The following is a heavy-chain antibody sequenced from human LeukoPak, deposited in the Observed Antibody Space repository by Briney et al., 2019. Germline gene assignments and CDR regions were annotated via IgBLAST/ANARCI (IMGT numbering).Heavy chain of an antibody. V-gene: IGHV3-48*04. Sequence: PGGSLRLSCAASGFTFSSYSMNWVRQAPGKGLEWVSYISSSSSTIYYADSVKGRFTISRDNAKNSLYLQMNSLRAEDTAVYYCARDITSGYAIADYWGQGTLVTVSS. D-gene: IGHD5-12*01. CDR1: GFTFSSYS. CDR3: ARDITSGYAIADY. J-gene: IGHJ4*02. CDR2: ISSSSSTI.